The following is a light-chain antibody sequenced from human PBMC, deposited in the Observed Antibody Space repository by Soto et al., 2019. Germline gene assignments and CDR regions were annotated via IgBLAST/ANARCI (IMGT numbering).Light chain of an antibody. CDR1: QGISSW. CDR3: QQANSFPLT. Sequence: DIQMTQSPSSVSASVGDRVSITCRASQGISSWLAGYQQKPGRAPQLLIYTGSSLQSGVPSRFSGTGSGTDFTLTISSLQPEDVATYYCQQANSFPLTFGGGTKVEIK. J-gene: IGKJ4*01. CDR2: TGS. V-gene: IGKV1-12*01.